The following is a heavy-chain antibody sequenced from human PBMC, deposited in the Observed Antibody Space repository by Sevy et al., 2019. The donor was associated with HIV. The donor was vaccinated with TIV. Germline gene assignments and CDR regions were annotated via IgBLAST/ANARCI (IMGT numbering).Heavy chain of an antibody. J-gene: IGHJ4*02. CDR2: IFISGST. CDR1: GFTVNDKY. D-gene: IGHD6-19*01. Sequence: GGSLRLSCAISGFTVNDKYIIWVRQAPGKGLEWVSVIFISGSTYYGDSSKGRFTISRDNSKNTVYLQMNSVRAEDTAVYYCVSLFLSYRSGWSYFDYWGQGTLVTVSS. V-gene: IGHV3-66*02. CDR3: VSLFLSYRSGWSYFDY.